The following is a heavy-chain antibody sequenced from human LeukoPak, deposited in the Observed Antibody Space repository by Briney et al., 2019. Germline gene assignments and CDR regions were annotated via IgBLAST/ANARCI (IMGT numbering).Heavy chain of an antibody. D-gene: IGHD6-19*01. CDR1: GFTLSTNY. CDR3: AVLSTGWRFQH. V-gene: IGHV3-53*01. Sequence: GGSLRLSCAVSGFTLSTNYMSWGRQAPGKGLECVSVIYSGGETYYADSVKGQFTISRDKSKNTLYLQMNSLRAEDTAVYYCAVLSTGWRFQHCGQGTLVTVSS. CDR2: IYSGGET. J-gene: IGHJ1*01.